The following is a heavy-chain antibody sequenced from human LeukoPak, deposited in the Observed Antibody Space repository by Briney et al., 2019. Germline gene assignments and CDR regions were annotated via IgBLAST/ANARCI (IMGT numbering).Heavy chain of an antibody. J-gene: IGHJ4*02. Sequence: PSETLSLTCTVSGGSISSGGYYWSWIRQPPGKGLEWIGYIYHSGSTYYNPSLKSRVTISVDRSKNQFSLKLSSVTAADTAVYYCARASEYYDSPYYFDYWGQGTLVTVSS. CDR3: ARASEYYDSPYYFDY. D-gene: IGHD3-3*01. CDR2: IYHSGST. V-gene: IGHV4-30-2*01. CDR1: GGSISSGGYY.